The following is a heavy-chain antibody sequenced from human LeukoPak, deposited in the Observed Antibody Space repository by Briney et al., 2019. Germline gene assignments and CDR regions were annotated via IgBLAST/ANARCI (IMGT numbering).Heavy chain of an antibody. CDR3: ARAGDCGSTSCYSNDY. D-gene: IGHD2-2*02. Sequence: ASVKVSCKASGYTFTSYGISWVRQAPGQGLEWMGWISAYNGNTNYAQKLQGRVTMTTDTSTSTAYMELRSLRSDDTAVYYCARAGDCGSTSCYSNDYWGQGTLVTVSS. V-gene: IGHV1-18*01. CDR2: ISAYNGNT. CDR1: GYTFTSYG. J-gene: IGHJ4*02.